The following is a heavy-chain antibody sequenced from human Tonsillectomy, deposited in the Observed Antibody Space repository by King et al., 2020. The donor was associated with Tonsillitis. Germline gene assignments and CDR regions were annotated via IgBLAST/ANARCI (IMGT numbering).Heavy chain of an antibody. CDR3: ARGVDSGHYYPVDY. Sequence: VQLVQSGGGLVQPGGSLRLSCAASGFTFSTYVMCWVRQAPGKGLEWVSVISGSGGTAYYADSGKGRFTVSRDNSQNTLYLQMNSLRVEDTAVFYCARGVDSGHYYPVDYWGQGTLVTASS. D-gene: IGHD3-22*01. CDR1: GFTFSTYV. J-gene: IGHJ4*02. V-gene: IGHV3-23*04. CDR2: ISGSGGTA.